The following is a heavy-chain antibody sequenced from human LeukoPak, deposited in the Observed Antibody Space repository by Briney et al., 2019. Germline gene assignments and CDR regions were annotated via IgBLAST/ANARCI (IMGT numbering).Heavy chain of an antibody. CDR2: IWYDGSNK. CDR3: ARERSTVAPPHPFDY. V-gene: IGHV3-33*08. J-gene: IGHJ4*02. D-gene: IGHD4-23*01. Sequence: AGGSLRLSCAASGFTFSSYSMNWVRQAPGKGLEWVAVIWYDGSNKYYADSVKGRFTISRDNSKNTLYLQMNSLRAEDTAVYYCARERSTVAPPHPFDYWGQGTLVTVSS. CDR1: GFTFSSYS.